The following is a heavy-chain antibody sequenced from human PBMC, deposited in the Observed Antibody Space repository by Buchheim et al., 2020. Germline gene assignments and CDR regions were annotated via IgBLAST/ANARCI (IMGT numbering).Heavy chain of an antibody. CDR2: ISYDGGNK. CDR3: AKDTAVATRKAGGMEV. CDR1: GFTFSSYG. V-gene: IGHV3-30*18. Sequence: QVQLVESGGGVVQPGRSLKLSCAASGFTFSSYGMHWVRQAPGKGLEWVAVISYDGGNKYYADSVKGRFTISRDNSKNTLYLLMNSLRAGDTAVYYCAKDTAVATRKAGGMEVWGQGTT. D-gene: IGHD5-12*01. J-gene: IGHJ6*02.